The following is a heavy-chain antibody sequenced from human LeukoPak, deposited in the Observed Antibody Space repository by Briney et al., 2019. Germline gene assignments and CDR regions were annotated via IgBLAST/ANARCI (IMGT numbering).Heavy chain of an antibody. CDR3: AKDTTMVRRTDFDL. J-gene: IGHJ2*01. CDR2: ISDTGATT. CDR1: GFSFSTYS. V-gene: IGHV3-23*01. D-gene: IGHD3-10*01. Sequence: GGSLRLSCAASGFSFSTYSMSWVRQAPGKGLEWVSVISDTGATTFYADSVKGRFTISRDNSKNTLYLQMSSLRAEDTAVYYCAKDTTMVRRTDFDLWGRGTLVTVSS.